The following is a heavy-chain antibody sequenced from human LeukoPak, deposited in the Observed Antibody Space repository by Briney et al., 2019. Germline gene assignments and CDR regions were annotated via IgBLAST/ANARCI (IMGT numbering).Heavy chain of an antibody. D-gene: IGHD5-18*01. CDR1: GGSFSGYY. CDR2: INHSGST. Sequence: PSETLSLTCAVYGGSFSGYYWSWIRQPPGKGLEWIGEINHSGSTNYNPSLKSRVTISVDTSKNQFSLKLSSVTAADTAVYYCARLRRIQLWSWAFDIWGQGTMVTVSS. J-gene: IGHJ3*02. CDR3: ARLRRIQLWSWAFDI. V-gene: IGHV4-34*01.